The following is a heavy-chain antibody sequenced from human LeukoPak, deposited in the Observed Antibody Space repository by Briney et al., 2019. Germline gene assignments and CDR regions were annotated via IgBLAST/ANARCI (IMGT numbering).Heavy chain of an antibody. J-gene: IGHJ4*02. CDR3: ARGANYYDSSGYHGLIDY. CDR2: INPSGGST. Sequence: GASVKVSCKASGYTFTDNYIHWVRQAPGQGLEWLGIINPSGGSTSYAQKFQGRVTMTRDMSTSTVYMELSSLRSEDTAVYYCARGANYYDSSGYHGLIDYWGQGTLVTVSS. V-gene: IGHV1-46*01. D-gene: IGHD3-22*01. CDR1: GYTFTDNY.